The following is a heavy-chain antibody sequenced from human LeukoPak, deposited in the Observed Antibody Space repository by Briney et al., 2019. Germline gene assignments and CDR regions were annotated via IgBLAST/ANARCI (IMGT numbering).Heavy chain of an antibody. V-gene: IGHV4-39*07. J-gene: IGHJ4*02. CDR2: IYYSGST. D-gene: IGHD4-17*01. CDR3: ARAGKMTTVDY. CDR1: GGSISSSSYY. Sequence: IPSETLSLTCTVSGGSISSSSYYWGWIRQPPGKGLEWIGSIYYSGSTYYNPSLKSRVTISVDTSKNQFSLKLSSVTAADTAVYYCARAGKMTTVDYWGQGTLVTVSS.